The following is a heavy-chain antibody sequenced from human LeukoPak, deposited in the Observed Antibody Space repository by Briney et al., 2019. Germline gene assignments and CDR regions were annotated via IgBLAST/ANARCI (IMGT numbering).Heavy chain of an antibody. V-gene: IGHV1-2*04. CDR2: INPNSGGT. CDR1: GYTFTVYY. CDR3: ARGIGSWYPHFDY. J-gene: IGHJ4*02. Sequence: GASVKVSCKASGYTFTVYYMHWVRQAPGQGLEWMGWINPNSGGTNYAQKFQGWVTMTRDTSISTAYMELSRLRSDDTAVYYCARGIGSWYPHFDYWGQGTLVTVSS. D-gene: IGHD6-13*01.